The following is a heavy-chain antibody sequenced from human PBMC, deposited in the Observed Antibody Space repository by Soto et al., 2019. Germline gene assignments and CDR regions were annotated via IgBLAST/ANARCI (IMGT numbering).Heavy chain of an antibody. V-gene: IGHV6-1*01. CDR2: TYYRSKWYN. J-gene: IGHJ5*02. CDR3: ARDMAAAVWYWFDP. Sequence: SQTLSLTCAISGDSVSSNSAAWNWIRQSPSRGLEWLGRTYYRSKWYNDYAESVKSRITINLDTSKNQFSLQLNSVTPEDTAVYYCARDMAAAVWYWFDPWGQGTPVTVSS. CDR1: GDSVSSNSAA. D-gene: IGHD6-13*01.